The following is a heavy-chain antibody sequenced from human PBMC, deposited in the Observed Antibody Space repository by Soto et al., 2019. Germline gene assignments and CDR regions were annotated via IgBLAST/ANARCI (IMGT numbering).Heavy chain of an antibody. J-gene: IGHJ4*02. CDR1: GGSISSSNW. CDR3: ARDKITGLFDY. CDR2: IYHSGST. D-gene: IGHD2-8*02. Sequence: KPSETLSLTCAVSGGSISSSNWWSWVRQPPGKGLEWIGEIYHSGSTNYNPSLKSRVTISVDTSKNQFSLKLTSVTAADTAVYYCARDKITGLFDYWGQGTLVTVSS. V-gene: IGHV4-4*02.